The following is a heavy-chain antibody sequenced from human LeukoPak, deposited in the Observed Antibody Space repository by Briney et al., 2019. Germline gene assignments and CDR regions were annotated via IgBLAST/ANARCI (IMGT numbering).Heavy chain of an antibody. CDR3: ARERRESITIFGVVNHPFDY. Sequence: SVKVSCKASGGTFSSYAISWVRQAPGQGLEWMGGIIPIFCTANYAQKFQGRVTITADESTSTAYMELSSLRSEDTAVYYCARERRESITIFGVVNHPFDYWGQGTLVTVSS. CDR2: IIPIFCTA. J-gene: IGHJ4*02. CDR1: GGTFSSYA. D-gene: IGHD3-3*01. V-gene: IGHV1-69*13.